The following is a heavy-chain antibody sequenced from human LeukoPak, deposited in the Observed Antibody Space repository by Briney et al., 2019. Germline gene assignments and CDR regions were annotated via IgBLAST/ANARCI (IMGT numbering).Heavy chain of an antibody. J-gene: IGHJ4*02. Sequence: SETLSLTGTVSGGSISSYYWSWLRQPPGKGLEWIGYIYYSGSTNYNPSLKSRVTISVDTSKNQFSLKLSSVTAADTAVYYCARVGYSYGYGTYYYFDYWGQGTLVTVSS. D-gene: IGHD5-18*01. CDR2: IYYSGST. CDR1: GGSISSYY. V-gene: IGHV4-59*01. CDR3: ARVGYSYGYGTYYYFDY.